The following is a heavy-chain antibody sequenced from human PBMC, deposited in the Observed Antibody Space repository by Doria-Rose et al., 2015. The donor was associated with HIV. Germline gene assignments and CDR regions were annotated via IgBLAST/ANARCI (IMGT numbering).Heavy chain of an antibody. J-gene: IGHJ4*02. Sequence: QVTLKESGPVLVKPTETLTLTCTVSGVSLSSPGMGVSWIRQPPGKAPEWLANIFSDDERSYKTSLKSRLTISRGTSKSQVVLTMTDMDPVDTATCYCARIKSSRWYHKYYFDFWGQGTLVIVSA. CDR1: GVSLSSPGMG. V-gene: IGHV2-26*01. D-gene: IGHD6-13*01. CDR3: ARIKSSRWYHKYYFDF. CDR2: IFSDDER.